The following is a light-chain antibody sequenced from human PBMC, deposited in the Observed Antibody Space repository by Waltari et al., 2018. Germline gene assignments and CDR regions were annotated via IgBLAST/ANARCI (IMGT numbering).Light chain of an antibody. J-gene: IGKJ3*01. CDR1: QTVSINY. Sequence: EIVLTQSPRTLSLSPGERATRSCTASQTVSINYLAWYQQKYGQAPRLLIYRSSSRATGVPDRFTGSGSGTDFTLTISRLEPEDFAVYYCNQYGSSPFTFGPGTKVDIK. CDR3: NQYGSSPFT. V-gene: IGKV3-20*01. CDR2: RSS.